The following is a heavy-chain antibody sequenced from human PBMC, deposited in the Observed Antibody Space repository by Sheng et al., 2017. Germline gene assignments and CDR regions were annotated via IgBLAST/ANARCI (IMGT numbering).Heavy chain of an antibody. CDR2: VYDSGST. D-gene: IGHD6-19*01. CDR3: ARVRLEGGSGWYRHSFDY. J-gene: IGHJ4*02. V-gene: IGHV4-61*03. Sequence: QVQLQESGPGLVKPSETLSLTCTVSDASVSSGTYYCSWIRQPPGKGLEWIGHVYDSGSTNYNPSLKSRVTISVDTSKNHVSLNLYSVTAADTAVYYCARVRLEGGSGWYRHSFDYWSQGTLVTVSS. CDR1: DASVSSGTYY.